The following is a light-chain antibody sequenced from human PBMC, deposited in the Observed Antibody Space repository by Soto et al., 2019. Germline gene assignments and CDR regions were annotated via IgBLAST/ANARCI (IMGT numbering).Light chain of an antibody. CDR1: QSISSW. CDR2: KAS. Sequence: DSQMTQYPSTLSASIGDRVTITCRAGQSISSWLAWYQQKPGKAPKLLISKASTLQSGVPPRFSACGSGTEFTLTISSLQPDDFATYDCQQYESYPMTFGGGTKVEIK. CDR3: QQYESYPMT. V-gene: IGKV1-5*03. J-gene: IGKJ4*01.